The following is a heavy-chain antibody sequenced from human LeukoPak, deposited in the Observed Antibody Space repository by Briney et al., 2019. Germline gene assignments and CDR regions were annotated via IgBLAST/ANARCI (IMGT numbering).Heavy chain of an antibody. CDR1: GFTFSSYS. V-gene: IGHV3-48*01. CDR3: AKRECSSSSCYTGRDY. D-gene: IGHD2-2*02. Sequence: GGSLRLSCAASGFTFSSYSMNWVRQAPGKGLEWVSYISSSSSTIYYADSVKGRFTISRDNSKNTLYLQMNSLRAEDTAVYYCAKRECSSSSCYTGRDYWGQGTLVTVSS. J-gene: IGHJ4*02. CDR2: ISSSSSTI.